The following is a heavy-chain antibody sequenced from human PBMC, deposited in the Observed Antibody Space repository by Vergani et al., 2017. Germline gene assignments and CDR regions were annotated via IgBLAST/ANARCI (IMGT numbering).Heavy chain of an antibody. V-gene: IGHV4-59*08. CDR3: ARMGPGDLNYFDY. J-gene: IGHJ4*02. Sequence: QVQLQESGPGLVKPSETLSLTCTVSGGSISSYYWSWIRLPPGKGLEWIGYIYYSGSTNYNPSLKSRVTRSVDTSKNQFSLKLSSVTAADTAVYYCARMGPGDLNYFDYWGQGTLVTVSS. CDR1: GGSISSYY. CDR2: IYYSGST. D-gene: IGHD7-27*01.